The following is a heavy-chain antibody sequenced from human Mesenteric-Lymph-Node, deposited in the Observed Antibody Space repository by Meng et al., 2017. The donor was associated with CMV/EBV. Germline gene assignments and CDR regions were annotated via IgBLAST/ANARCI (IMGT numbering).Heavy chain of an antibody. CDR1: GFTFSSYS. Sequence: GESLKISCAASGFTFSSYSMNWVRQAPGKGLEWVSSISRSSTYIYYADSVKGRFTVSRDNAKNALYLQMNSLRAEDTAVYYCAILATAASDDYWGQGTLVTVSS. J-gene: IGHJ4*02. D-gene: IGHD6-13*01. V-gene: IGHV3-21*06. CDR3: AILATAASDDY. CDR2: ISRSSTYI.